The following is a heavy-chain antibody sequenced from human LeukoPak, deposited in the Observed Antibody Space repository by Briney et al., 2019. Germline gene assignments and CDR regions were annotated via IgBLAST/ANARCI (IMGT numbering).Heavy chain of an antibody. CDR1: GFTFNDYD. CDR3: GGSLPPRGTSSAGDL. V-gene: IGHV3-69-1*02. J-gene: IGHJ4*02. CDR2: ITGLSTHI. Sequence: GGSLTLSCSPSGFTFNDYDMKWVRQAPGKGLEWVSSITGLSTHIYYGDSVKGPFSISRDNAKNSVYLQMNSLGVADTPIYYCGGSLPPRGTSSAGDLWGQGILVTVSS. D-gene: IGHD1-1*01.